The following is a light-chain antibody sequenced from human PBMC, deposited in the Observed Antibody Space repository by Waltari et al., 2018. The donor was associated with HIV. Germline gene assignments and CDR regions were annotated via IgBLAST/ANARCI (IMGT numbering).Light chain of an antibody. CDR3: QQYNNWPPGT. Sequence: EIVMTRSPATLSVSPGERATLSCRASQSVSSNLAWYQQKPGQAPRLLIYDASTGATGIPARFSGSGSGTYFTLTISSLQSEDFAVYYCQQYNNWPPGTFGQGAKLEIK. CDR1: QSVSSN. V-gene: IGKV3-15*01. CDR2: DAS. J-gene: IGKJ2*01.